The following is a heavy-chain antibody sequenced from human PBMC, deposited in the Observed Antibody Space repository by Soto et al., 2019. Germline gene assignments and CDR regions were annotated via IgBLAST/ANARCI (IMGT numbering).Heavy chain of an antibody. CDR3: ASLAARLKLEDAFDI. D-gene: IGHD6-6*01. Sequence: EVQLVESGGGLVQPGGSLRLSCAASGFTFSSYSMNWVRQAPGKGLEWVSYISSSSSTIYYADSVKGRFTISRDNAKNSLYLQMNSLRAEDTAVYYCASLAARLKLEDAFDIWGQGTMVTVSS. CDR2: ISSSSSTI. V-gene: IGHV3-48*01. J-gene: IGHJ3*02. CDR1: GFTFSSYS.